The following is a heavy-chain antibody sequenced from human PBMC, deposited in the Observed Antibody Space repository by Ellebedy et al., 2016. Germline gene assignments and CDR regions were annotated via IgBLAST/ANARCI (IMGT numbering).Heavy chain of an antibody. D-gene: IGHD5-12*01. Sequence: GESLKISXAASGFTFGDHAMSWVRQAPGKGLEWVSLIGGAGRDTYYANSVRGRVTISRDNSKNTLYLHLDSLGVEDTAVYYCARDVRGYDKPFDYWGQGTLVTVSS. J-gene: IGHJ4*02. V-gene: IGHV3-23*01. CDR2: IGGAGRDT. CDR1: GFTFGDHA. CDR3: ARDVRGYDKPFDY.